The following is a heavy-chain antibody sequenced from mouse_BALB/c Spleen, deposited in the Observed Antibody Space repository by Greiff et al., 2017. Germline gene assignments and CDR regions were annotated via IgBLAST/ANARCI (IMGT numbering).Heavy chain of an antibody. V-gene: IGHV8-2*01. D-gene: IGHD1-1*01. Sequence: QVTLKVSGPGILQPSQTLGLACTVSGFSLSTYGMGLVWRRKPEGQALEGLASIWNNDNYYNPSLKSRLTISKETSNNQVFLKLTSVDTADSTTYYCAWVDPFAAVVDYWGQGTTLTVSA. CDR2: WNNDNY. CDR3: WVDPFAAVVDY. CDR1: FSLSTYGMGL. J-gene: IGHJ2*01.